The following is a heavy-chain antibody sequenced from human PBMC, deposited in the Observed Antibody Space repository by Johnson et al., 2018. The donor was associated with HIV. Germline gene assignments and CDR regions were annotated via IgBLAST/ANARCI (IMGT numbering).Heavy chain of an antibody. CDR3: ARDRGAARDAFDI. CDR2: LNWNGGRT. V-gene: IGHV3-20*04. Sequence: VQLVEFGGGVVRPGGSLRLSCAASGFTFDDYGMSWVRQAPGKGLAWVSGLNWNGGRTGYADSVKGRFTVSSDNAKNSLYLQMNSLRAEDTAVYYCARDRGAARDAFDIWGQGTMVTVSS. CDR1: GFTFDDYG. D-gene: IGHD6-6*01. J-gene: IGHJ3*02.